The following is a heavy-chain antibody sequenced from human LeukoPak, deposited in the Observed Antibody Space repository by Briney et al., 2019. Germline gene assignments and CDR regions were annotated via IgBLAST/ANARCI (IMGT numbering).Heavy chain of an antibody. CDR1: GFTFASSV. V-gene: IGHV3-23*01. Sequence: GGSLRLSCAASGFTFASSVMNWVRQAPGKGLEWVSSFSGSGGSRYYADAVRGRFTVSRDNSKNTLYLIMTCLRAEDSAVYYCAKSSQLDYWGQGTLVTVSS. J-gene: IGHJ4*02. CDR3: AKSSQLDY. D-gene: IGHD6-6*01. CDR2: FSGSGGSR.